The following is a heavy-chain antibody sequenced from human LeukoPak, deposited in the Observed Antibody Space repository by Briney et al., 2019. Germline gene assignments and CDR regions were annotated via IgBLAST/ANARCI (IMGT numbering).Heavy chain of an antibody. CDR3: AKDQATDIVVVPAALYYFDY. CDR1: GFTFSSYG. CDR2: ISYDGSNK. D-gene: IGHD2-2*01. Sequence: PGGSLRLSCAASGFTFSSYGMHWVRQAPGKGLEWVAVISYDGSNKYYADSVKGRFTISRDNSKNTLYLQMNSLRAEDTAVYYCAKDQATDIVVVPAALYYFDYWGQGTLVTVSS. V-gene: IGHV3-30*18. J-gene: IGHJ4*02.